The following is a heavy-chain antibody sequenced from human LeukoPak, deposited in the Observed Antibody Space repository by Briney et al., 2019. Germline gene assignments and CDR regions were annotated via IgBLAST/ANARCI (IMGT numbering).Heavy chain of an antibody. Sequence: PGTSLRLSCAASGFTFSNYGMHWVRQAPGKGLEWVAVIWHDGSNEYYADSVRGRFTISRDNSKNTLYLQMSSLRAEDTAVYYCARGLVPGFLDYWGQGTPVTVSS. D-gene: IGHD4-11*01. J-gene: IGHJ4*02. CDR2: IWHDGSNE. V-gene: IGHV3-33*01. CDR3: ARGLVPGFLDY. CDR1: GFTFSNYG.